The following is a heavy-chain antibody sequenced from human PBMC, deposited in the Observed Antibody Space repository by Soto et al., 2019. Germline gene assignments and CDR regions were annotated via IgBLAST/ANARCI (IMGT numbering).Heavy chain of an antibody. V-gene: IGHV4-34*01. D-gene: IGHD6-13*01. CDR1: EGSLGHYL. J-gene: IGHJ6*02. CDR2: INHSGST. Sequence: SHTFTYDEGSLGHYLSLMKSQAAGKGLELIGDINHSGSTNYNPSLKSRVTISVDTYKNQFSLMLSSVTAADTAFYYGARAGYSSSWDSMDGWGQGATVTVSS. CDR3: ARAGYSSSWDSMDG.